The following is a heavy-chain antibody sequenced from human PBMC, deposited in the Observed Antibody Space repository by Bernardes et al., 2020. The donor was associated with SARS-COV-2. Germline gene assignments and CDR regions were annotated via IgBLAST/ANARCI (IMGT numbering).Heavy chain of an antibody. D-gene: IGHD6-19*01. CDR3: ARSIPLSSGWFHLDY. V-gene: IGHV1-8*01. CDR1: GFNFSSYE. CDR2: MNPTSGST. J-gene: IGHJ4*02. Sequence: ASVKVSCKASGFNFSSYEISWVRQASGQGLEWMGRMNPTSGSTGYAQKFQGRVTMTRDTSIRTAYMELTGLTSEDAAVYFCARSIPLSSGWFHLDYWGPGTVVIVSS.